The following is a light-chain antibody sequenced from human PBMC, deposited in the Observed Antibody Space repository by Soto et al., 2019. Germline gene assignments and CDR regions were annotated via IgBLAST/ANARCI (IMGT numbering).Light chain of an antibody. Sequence: EIVLTQSPATLSLSPGERATLSCRASQSISRYLAWYQQKPGQAPRLLIYDASNRATGIPARFGGSGSGTDFTLTISSLEPEDFAVYYCHQYNNWPRRFGQGTKVEFK. CDR2: DAS. CDR1: QSISRY. CDR3: HQYNNWPRR. V-gene: IGKV3-11*01. J-gene: IGKJ1*01.